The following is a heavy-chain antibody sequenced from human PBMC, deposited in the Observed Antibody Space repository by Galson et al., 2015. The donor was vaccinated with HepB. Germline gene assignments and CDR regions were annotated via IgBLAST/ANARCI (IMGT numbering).Heavy chain of an antibody. CDR3: ARDESRIAAAVEAFDI. V-gene: IGHV3-21*01. CDR1: GFTFSSYS. D-gene: IGHD6-13*01. CDR2: ISSSSSYI. Sequence: SLRLSCAASGFTFSSYSMNWVRQAPGKGLEWVSSISSSSSYIYYADSVKGRFTISRDNAKNSLYLQMNSLRAEDTAVYYCARDESRIAAAVEAFDIWGQGTMVTVSS. J-gene: IGHJ3*02.